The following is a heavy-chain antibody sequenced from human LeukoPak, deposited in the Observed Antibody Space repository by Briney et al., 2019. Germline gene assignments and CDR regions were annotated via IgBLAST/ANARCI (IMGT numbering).Heavy chain of an antibody. CDR2: ISGSGGST. J-gene: IGHJ4*02. CDR1: GFTFSSYA. D-gene: IGHD6-19*01. CDR3: AKQVGSGWYYFDY. V-gene: IGHV3-23*01. Sequence: GESLRLSCAASGFTFSSYAMSWARQAPGKGLEWVSAISGSGGSTYYADSVKGRFTISRDNSKNTLYLQMNSLRAEDTAVYYCAKQVGSGWYYFDYWGQGTLVTVSS.